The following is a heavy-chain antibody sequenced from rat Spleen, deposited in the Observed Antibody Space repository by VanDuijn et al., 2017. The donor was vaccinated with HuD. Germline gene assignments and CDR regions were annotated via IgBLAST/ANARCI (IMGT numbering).Heavy chain of an antibody. J-gene: IGHJ3*01. CDR1: GFSLTSYN. Sequence: QVQLKESGPGLVQPSQTLSLTCTVSGFSLTSYNVHWFRQPPGKGLEWMGVRWSGGSTDYNSALKSRLSISRDTSKSQVFLKMDNLQTEDTAIYYCTRGVVGGFAYWGQGTLVTVSS. CDR3: TRGVVGGFAY. V-gene: IGHV2-30*01. CDR2: RWSGGST. D-gene: IGHD1-12*02.